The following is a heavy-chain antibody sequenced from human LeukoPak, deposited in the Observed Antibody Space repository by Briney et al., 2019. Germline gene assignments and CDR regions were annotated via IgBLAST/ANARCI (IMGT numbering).Heavy chain of an antibody. CDR1: GGSFSGYY. D-gene: IGHD6-19*01. CDR3: ARGWGYSSKKFDP. Sequence: SETLSLTCAVYGGSFSGYYWSWIRQPPGKGLEWIGEINHSGSTNYNPSLKSRVTISVDTSKNQFSLKLGSVTAADTAVYYCARGWGYSSKKFDPWGQGTLVTVSS. V-gene: IGHV4-34*01. CDR2: INHSGST. J-gene: IGHJ5*02.